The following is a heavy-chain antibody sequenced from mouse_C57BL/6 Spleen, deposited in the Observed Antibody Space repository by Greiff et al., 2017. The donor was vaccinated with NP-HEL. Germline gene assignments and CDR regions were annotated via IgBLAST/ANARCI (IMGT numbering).Heavy chain of an antibody. CDR1: GYTFTSYW. CDR2: INPSNGGT. V-gene: IGHV1-53*01. CDR3: ARGGLPYYYAMDY. Sequence: QVQLQQPGTELVKPGASVKLSCKASGYTFTSYWMHWVKQRPGQGLEWIGNINPSNGGTNYNEKFKSKATLTVDKSSSTAYMQRSSLTSEDSAVYYCARGGLPYYYAMDYWGQGTSVTVSA. J-gene: IGHJ4*01. D-gene: IGHD2-4*01.